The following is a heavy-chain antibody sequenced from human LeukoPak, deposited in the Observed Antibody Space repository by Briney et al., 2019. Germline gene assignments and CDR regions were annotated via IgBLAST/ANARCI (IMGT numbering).Heavy chain of an antibody. D-gene: IGHD4-11*01. CDR2: IWHDGSN. Sequence: PGGSLRLSCAASGFTFSRYGMHWVRQAPGKGLEWVAVIWHDGSNNYEDSVKGRFTISKDNSKNTLYLQMNSLRAEDPAVYYCARDPGTVTTLFDYWGQGTLVTVSS. CDR1: GFTFSRYG. CDR3: ARDPGTVTTLFDY. J-gene: IGHJ4*02. V-gene: IGHV3-33*01.